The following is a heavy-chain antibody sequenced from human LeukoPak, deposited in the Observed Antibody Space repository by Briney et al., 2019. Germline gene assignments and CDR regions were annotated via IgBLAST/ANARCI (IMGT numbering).Heavy chain of an antibody. CDR1: GGSISSGGYY. Sequence: PSQTLSLTCTVSGGSISSGGYYWSWIRQPAGKGLEWIGRIYTSGSTNYNPSLKSRVTMSVDTSKNQFSLKLSSVTAADTAVYYCARAHYYDSSGNLQRAFDIWGQGTMVTVSS. D-gene: IGHD3-22*01. CDR3: ARAHYYDSSGNLQRAFDI. V-gene: IGHV4-61*02. CDR2: IYTSGST. J-gene: IGHJ3*02.